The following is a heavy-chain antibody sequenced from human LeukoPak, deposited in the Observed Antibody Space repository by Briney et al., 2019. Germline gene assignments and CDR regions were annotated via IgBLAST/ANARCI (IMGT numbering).Heavy chain of an antibody. J-gene: IGHJ6*03. D-gene: IGHD6-13*01. Sequence: ASVKVSCKASGGTFSSYAISWVRQAPGQGLEWMGGIIPIFGTANYAQKFQGRVTITTDESTSTAYMELSSLGSEDTAVYYCARTIAAAGTGYYYYYMDVWGKGTTVTVSS. CDR2: IIPIFGTA. CDR3: ARTIAAAGTGYYYYYMDV. CDR1: GGTFSSYA. V-gene: IGHV1-69*05.